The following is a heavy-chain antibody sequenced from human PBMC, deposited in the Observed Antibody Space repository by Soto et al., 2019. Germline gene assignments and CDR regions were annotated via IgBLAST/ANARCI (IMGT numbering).Heavy chain of an antibody. CDR2: ISGSGDTS. D-gene: IGHD1-26*01. CDR3: AKCRGATTRRGVDY. Sequence: EVQLLESGGGLVQPGGSLRLSCAASGFTFSSYAMSWVRQAPGKGLEWVSGISGSGDTSYYADSAKGRFTISRDNSKNTLYLQMNSLRVDDTAVYYCAKCRGATTRRGVDYWGQGTLVTVSS. CDR1: GFTFSSYA. V-gene: IGHV3-23*01. J-gene: IGHJ4*02.